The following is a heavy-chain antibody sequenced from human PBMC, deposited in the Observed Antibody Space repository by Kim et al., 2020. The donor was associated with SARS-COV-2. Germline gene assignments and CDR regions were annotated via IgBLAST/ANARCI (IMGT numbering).Heavy chain of an antibody. J-gene: IGHJ3*02. CDR3: ASPDYDILTGYYDAFDI. CDR2: IYHSGST. V-gene: IGHV4-4*02. Sequence: SETLSLTCAVSGGSISSSNWWSWVRQPPGKGLEWIGEIYHSGSTNYNPSLKSRVTISVDKSKNQFSLKLSSVTAADTAVYYCASPDYDILTGYYDAFDIWGQGTMVTVSS. D-gene: IGHD3-9*01. CDR1: GGSISSSNW.